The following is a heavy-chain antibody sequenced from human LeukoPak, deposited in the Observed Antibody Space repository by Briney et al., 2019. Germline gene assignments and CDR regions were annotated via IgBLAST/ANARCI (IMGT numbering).Heavy chain of an antibody. J-gene: IGHJ3*02. CDR2: IIPIFGTA. V-gene: IGHV1-69*06. CDR1: GGTFSSYA. D-gene: IGHD5-18*01. Sequence: GASVKVSCKASGGTFSSYAISWVRQAPGQGLEWMGGIIPIFGTANYAQKFQGRVTITADKTTSTAYMELSSLRSEDTAVYYCASLDTAMGDAFDIWGRGTMVTVSS. CDR3: ASLDTAMGDAFDI.